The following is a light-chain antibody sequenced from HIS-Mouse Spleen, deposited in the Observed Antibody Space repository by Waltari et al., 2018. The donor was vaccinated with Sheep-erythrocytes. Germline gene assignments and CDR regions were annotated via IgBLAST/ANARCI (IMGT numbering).Light chain of an antibody. V-gene: IGKV1-39*01. Sequence: DIQMTQSPSSLSASVGDRVTITCRARQSISSYLTWYQQNTGKAPKLLSYAASSLQSGVPSRFSGSGSGTDFTLTSSRLQPEDFATYYCQQSYSTPPTFGGETKVEIK. J-gene: IGKJ4*01. CDR2: AAS. CDR1: QSISSY. CDR3: QQSYSTPPT.